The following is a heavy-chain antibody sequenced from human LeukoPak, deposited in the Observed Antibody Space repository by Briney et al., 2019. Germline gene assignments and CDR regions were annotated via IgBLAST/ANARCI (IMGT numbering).Heavy chain of an antibody. J-gene: IGHJ6*02. CDR2: IYAGGNT. V-gene: IGHV3-53*01. CDR3: ARVHSSGFYGLDV. Sequence: PGGSLRLSCAGSGFTFGNNWMTWVRQALGKGLEWVSVIYAGGNTNYADSVKGRFTISRDNSINTLYLQMNGLRAEDTAVYYCARVHSSGFYGLDVWGHGTTVTVSS. D-gene: IGHD3-22*01. CDR1: GFTFGNNW.